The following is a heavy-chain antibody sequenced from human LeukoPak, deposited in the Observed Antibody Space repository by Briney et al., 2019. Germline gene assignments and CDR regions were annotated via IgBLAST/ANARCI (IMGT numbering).Heavy chain of an antibody. CDR2: IYYTGNT. Sequence: SETLSLTCTVSGYSISSGYYWGWIRQPPGKGLEWIGSIYYTGNTYYNASLKSRVTISIDTSKNQFSLKLTSVTAADTAVYYCATQTGSGLFILLGGQGTLVTVSS. D-gene: IGHD2-8*02. V-gene: IGHV4-38-2*02. CDR3: ATQTGSGLFILL. CDR1: GYSISSGYY. J-gene: IGHJ4*02.